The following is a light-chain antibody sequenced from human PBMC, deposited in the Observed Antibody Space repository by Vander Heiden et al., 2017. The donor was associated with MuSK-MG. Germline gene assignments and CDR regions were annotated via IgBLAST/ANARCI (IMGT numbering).Light chain of an antibody. J-gene: IGLJ2*01. CDR2: DVS. CDR3: CSYASSYTLV. Sequence: QSALTQPRSVSGSPGQSVTISCTGTSSDVGGYHYVSWYQQHPGNPPILMIYDVSKRPAVLPDRFSGSKSGNTASLTISVHPAVGAADYYCCSYASSYTLVFGGGTKLTVL. V-gene: IGLV2-11*01. CDR1: SSDVGGYHY.